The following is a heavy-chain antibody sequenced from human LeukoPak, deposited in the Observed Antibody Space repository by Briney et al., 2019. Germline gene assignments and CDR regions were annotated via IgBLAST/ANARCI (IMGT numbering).Heavy chain of an antibody. Sequence: ASVKVSCKASGYTLTGHYMHWVRQAPGQGLEWMGWINPNRGDTVHAQKFQGRLTMIRDTSISTVYMELSRLSSDDTAFYYCARDVGYFDYWGQGTLVTVSS. V-gene: IGHV1-2*02. J-gene: IGHJ4*02. CDR1: GYTLTGHY. CDR2: INPNRGDT. CDR3: ARDVGYFDY.